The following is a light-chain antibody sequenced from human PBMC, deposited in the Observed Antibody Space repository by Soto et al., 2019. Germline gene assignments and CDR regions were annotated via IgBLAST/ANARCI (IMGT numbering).Light chain of an antibody. Sequence: DIQMTQSPSSVSASVGDRVTITCRASQGVGSWLAWYQQIPGKAPKLLIYAASSLQSGVPSRFSGSGSGTEFTLTISSLQPEDFATYYCQQANSFPWPFGQGTKVEIK. CDR3: QQANSFPWP. V-gene: IGKV1-12*01. J-gene: IGKJ1*01. CDR1: QGVGSW. CDR2: AAS.